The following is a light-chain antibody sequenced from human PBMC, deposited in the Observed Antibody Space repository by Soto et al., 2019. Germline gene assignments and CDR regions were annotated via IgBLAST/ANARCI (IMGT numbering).Light chain of an antibody. Sequence: EIVFTQSPGTLSLSPGERATLSCRASQSVRSNLAWYQQKPGQAPRLLIYDASNRATGIPARFSGSGSGTDFTLTISSLEPEDFAVYYCQPRSNWPPIPFGQGTRLEIK. J-gene: IGKJ5*01. CDR2: DAS. CDR3: QPRSNWPPIP. V-gene: IGKV3-11*01. CDR1: QSVRSN.